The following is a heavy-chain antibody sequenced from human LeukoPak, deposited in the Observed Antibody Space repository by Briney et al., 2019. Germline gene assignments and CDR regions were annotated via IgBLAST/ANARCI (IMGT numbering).Heavy chain of an antibody. Sequence: GASVKVSCKTSGYTFTGYDINWVRQAPGQGLEWMGWMKSNSGDTHFAQKFQGRVTMTRNTSISTAFMELSSLRSEDTAVYYCARGEYSSSWNPFDYWGPGYPFSVSS. J-gene: IGHJ4*02. V-gene: IGHV1-8*01. D-gene: IGHD6-13*01. CDR2: MKSNSGDT. CDR3: ARGEYSSSWNPFDY. CDR1: GYTFTGYD.